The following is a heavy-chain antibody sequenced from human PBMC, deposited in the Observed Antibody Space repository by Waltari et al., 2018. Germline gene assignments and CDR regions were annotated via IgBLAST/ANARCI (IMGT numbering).Heavy chain of an antibody. CDR2: ICPGNSET. V-gene: IGHV5-51*01. CDR3: AAHVGTVTNFDY. CDR1: GYSFTSYW. Sequence: EVQLVQSGAEVKKPGASLKISCKGSGYSFTSYWIGWVRQMPGKGLEWMGIICPGNSETRYSPSFQGKGTISADKSISTAYLQCSSLKASDTAMYYCAAHVGTVTNFDYWGQGTLVTVSS. D-gene: IGHD4-17*01. J-gene: IGHJ4*02.